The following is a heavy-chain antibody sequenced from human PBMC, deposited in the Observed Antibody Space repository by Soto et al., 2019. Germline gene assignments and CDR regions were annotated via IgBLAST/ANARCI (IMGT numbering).Heavy chain of an antibody. Sequence: QVQLVQSGAEVKKPGASVKVSCKASGYTFTGYYMHWVRQAPGQGLEWMGWINPNSGGTNYAQKFQGWVTMTRDTSISTAYMELSRLRSDDTAVYYCARDLRGDSSGWPYGGWFDPWGQGTLVTVSS. D-gene: IGHD6-19*01. CDR2: INPNSGGT. CDR3: ARDLRGDSSGWPYGGWFDP. CDR1: GYTFTGYY. J-gene: IGHJ5*02. V-gene: IGHV1-2*04.